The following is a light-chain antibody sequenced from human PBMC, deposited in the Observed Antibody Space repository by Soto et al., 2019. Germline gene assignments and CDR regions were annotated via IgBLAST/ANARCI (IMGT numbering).Light chain of an antibody. J-gene: IGKJ1*01. CDR2: ATS. V-gene: IGKV3-15*01. CDR3: QKYGSYPWA. Sequence: EIVMTQSPATLSVSPGERATLSCRASQSVSSYYLAWYQQKPGQAPRLLIYATSTRATGIPARFSGSGSGTEFTLTISSLQPDDFATYYCQKYGSYPWAFGQGTKVDIK. CDR1: QSVSSYY.